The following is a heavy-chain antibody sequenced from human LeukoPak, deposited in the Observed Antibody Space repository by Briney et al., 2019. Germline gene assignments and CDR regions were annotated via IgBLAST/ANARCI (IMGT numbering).Heavy chain of an antibody. V-gene: IGHV3-23*01. J-gene: IGHJ6*02. Sequence: GGSLRLSCAASGFTFSSYAMSCVRQAPGKGLEWVSAISGSGGSTYYADSVKGRFTISRDNSKNTLYLQMNSLRAEDTAVYYCAKRATVTRSGKTIYYYGMDVWGQGTTVTVSS. D-gene: IGHD4-17*01. CDR3: AKRATVTRSGKTIYYYGMDV. CDR2: ISGSGGST. CDR1: GFTFSSYA.